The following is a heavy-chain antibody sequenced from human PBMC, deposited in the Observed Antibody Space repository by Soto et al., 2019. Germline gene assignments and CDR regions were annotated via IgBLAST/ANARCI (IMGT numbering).Heavy chain of an antibody. CDR1: GYTFTSYD. CDR2: MNPNSGNT. V-gene: IGHV1-8*01. CDR3: VRDEISSAGLDP. J-gene: IGHJ5*02. Sequence: ASVKVSCKASGYTFTSYDINWVRQATGQGLEWMGWMNPNSGNTGYAQNFQGRVTMTSDTPTSTAYMELRSLRSDDTAFYYCVRDEISSAGLDPWGQGTLVTVSS.